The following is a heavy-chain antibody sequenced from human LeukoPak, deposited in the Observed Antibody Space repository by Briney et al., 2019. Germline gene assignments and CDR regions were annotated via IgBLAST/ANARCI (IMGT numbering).Heavy chain of an antibody. CDR1: GYTFTSYA. CDR2: INTNTGNP. D-gene: IGHD6-13*01. V-gene: IGHV7-4-1*01. CDR3: ARDSSTSSSWYSYYYYYGMDV. Sequence: ASVKVSCKASGYTFTSYAMNWVRQAPGQGPEWMGWINTNTGNPTYAQGFTGRFVFSLDTSVSTAYLQICSLKAEDTAVYYCARDSSTSSSWYSYYYYYGMDVWGQGTTVTVSS. J-gene: IGHJ6*02.